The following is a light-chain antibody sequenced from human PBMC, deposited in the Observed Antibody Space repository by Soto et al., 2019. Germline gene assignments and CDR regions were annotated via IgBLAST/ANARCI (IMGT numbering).Light chain of an antibody. Sequence: IQMTQSPSTLSATIGDRVIITCRASQSINNWVAWYQQKPGKAPKLLIYDASSLESGVPSRFSGNGSGTEFTLTISSLQPDDFATYYCQQYNTYSTFGQGTRLEIK. J-gene: IGKJ5*01. CDR3: QQYNTYST. CDR1: QSINNW. V-gene: IGKV1-5*01. CDR2: DAS.